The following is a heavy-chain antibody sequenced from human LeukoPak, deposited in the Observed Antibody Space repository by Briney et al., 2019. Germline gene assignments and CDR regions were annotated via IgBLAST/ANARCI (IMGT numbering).Heavy chain of an antibody. Sequence: GGSLRLSCAASGITFSNYGMHWVRQAPGRGLEWVAVITFDGTNKYYADSVKGRFTVSRDNSRNTLYLQMNSLRAEDTAIYYCAKDRLRAGDLDWGQGTLVTVSS. CDR2: ITFDGTNK. CDR3: AKDRLRAGDLD. V-gene: IGHV3-30*18. J-gene: IGHJ4*02. CDR1: GITFSNYG. D-gene: IGHD5-12*01.